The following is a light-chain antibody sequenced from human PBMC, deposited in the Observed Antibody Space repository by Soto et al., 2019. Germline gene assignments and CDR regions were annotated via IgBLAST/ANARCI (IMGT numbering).Light chain of an antibody. CDR3: QQYHWAPDT. CDR2: GAS. J-gene: IGKJ5*01. CDR1: QIVGGVA. Sequence: EIALTQSPGTVCLSXGERATLCCRTSQIVGGVALSWFQQRPGQAPRLXXYGASNRADGSPDRFSGSGSVTDFTRTVSRLEPEDFAMYYGQQYHWAPDTFGQGTRLEIK. V-gene: IGKV3-20*01.